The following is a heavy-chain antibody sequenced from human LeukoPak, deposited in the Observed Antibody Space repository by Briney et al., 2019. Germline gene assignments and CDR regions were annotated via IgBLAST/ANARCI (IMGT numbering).Heavy chain of an antibody. J-gene: IGHJ4*02. D-gene: IGHD5-18*01. CDR3: AGEAHGYSYGDYYFDY. CDR1: GFTFSSYS. CDR2: ISSSSSYI. V-gene: IGHV3-21*01. Sequence: GGSLRLSCAASGFTFSSYSMTWVRQAPGKGLEWVSSISSSSSYIYYADSVKGRFTISRDNAKNSLYLQMNSLRAEDTAVYYCAGEAHGYSYGDYYFDYWGQGTLVTVSS.